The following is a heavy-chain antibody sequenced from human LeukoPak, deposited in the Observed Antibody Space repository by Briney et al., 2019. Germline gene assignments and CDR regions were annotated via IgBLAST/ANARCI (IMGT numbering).Heavy chain of an antibody. CDR2: ISYDGSNK. J-gene: IGHJ4*02. V-gene: IGHV3-30*04. Sequence: PGGSLRLSCEASGFVFSTYTMNWVRQAPGKGLEWVAVISYDGSNKYYADSVKGRFTISRDNSKNTLYLQMNSLRAEDTAVYYCARSLGYCSSTSCPPGYWGQGTLVTVSS. D-gene: IGHD2-2*01. CDR1: GFVFSTYT. CDR3: ARSLGYCSSTSCPPGY.